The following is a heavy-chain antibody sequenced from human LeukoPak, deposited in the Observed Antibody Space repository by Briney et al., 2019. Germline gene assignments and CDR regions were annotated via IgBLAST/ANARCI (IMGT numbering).Heavy chain of an antibody. CDR2: IYHSGCT. J-gene: IGHJ5*02. CDR3: ARDHEIAARHGSTFGWSDP. D-gene: IGHD6-6*01. Sequence: SETLSLACTVSGYSISSGYYWGWIRQPPGKGLEWIGSIYHSGCTYYNPSLKSRVTISVDTSKNQFSLKLSSVTAADTAVYYCARDHEIAARHGSTFGWSDPWGQGTLVTVSS. V-gene: IGHV4-38-2*02. CDR1: GYSISSGYY.